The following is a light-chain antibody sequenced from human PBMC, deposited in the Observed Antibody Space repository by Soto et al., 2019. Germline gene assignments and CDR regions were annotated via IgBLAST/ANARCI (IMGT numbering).Light chain of an antibody. CDR3: SLYSSNGSLI. CDR2: EVS. CDR1: SSDVGAYKY. J-gene: IGLJ1*01. Sequence: QSALTQPASVSGSPGQSVTISCTGTSSDVGAYKYVSWYQQHPGKAPKLMIYEVSNRPSGVSNRFSGSKSGNTASLTISGLQADDEADYYCSLYSSNGSLIFGPGTKVTVL. V-gene: IGLV2-14*01.